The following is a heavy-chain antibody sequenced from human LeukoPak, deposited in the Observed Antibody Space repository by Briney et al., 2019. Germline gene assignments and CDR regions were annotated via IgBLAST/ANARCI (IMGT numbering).Heavy chain of an antibody. J-gene: IGHJ5*02. Sequence: ASVKVSCKASGYTFTSYYMHWVRQAPGQGLEWMGIINPSGGSTSYAQKFQGRVTMTRDTFTSTVYMELSSLRSEDTAVYYCARSGFRIMITFGGVIAGGWFDPWGQGTLVTVSS. CDR2: INPSGGST. V-gene: IGHV1-46*01. D-gene: IGHD3-16*02. CDR1: GYTFTSYY. CDR3: ARSGFRIMITFGGVIAGGWFDP.